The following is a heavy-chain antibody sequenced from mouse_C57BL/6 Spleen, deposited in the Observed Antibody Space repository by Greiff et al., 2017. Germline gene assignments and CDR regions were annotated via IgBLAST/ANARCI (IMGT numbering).Heavy chain of an antibody. CDR3: ARNWGYGENFDV. Sequence: VQLQQSGPGLVQPSQSLSITCTVSGFSLTSYGVHWVRQSPGKGLEWLGVIWSGGITDYNAAFISRLSISKDNSKSQVFFKMNSLQADDTAIYYCARNWGYGENFDVWGTGTTVTVSS. J-gene: IGHJ1*03. CDR2: IWSGGIT. D-gene: IGHD3-1*01. V-gene: IGHV2-2*01. CDR1: GFSLTSYG.